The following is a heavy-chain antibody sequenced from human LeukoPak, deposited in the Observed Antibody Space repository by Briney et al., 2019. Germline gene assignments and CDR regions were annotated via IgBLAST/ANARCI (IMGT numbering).Heavy chain of an antibody. CDR3: ARGGRGSAAVVAPRSFDI. D-gene: IGHD3-22*01. CDR2: IYTGGNS. J-gene: IGHJ3*02. Sequence: GGSLRLSCAASGFTVSSTHMVWVGQAPGKGLEGVSVIYTGGNSYYAGSVQGRVIISRDISKNTLYLQMNSLRAEDSALYYCARGGRGSAAVVAPRSFDIWGQGTMVTVSS. CDR1: GFTVSSTH. V-gene: IGHV3-53*01.